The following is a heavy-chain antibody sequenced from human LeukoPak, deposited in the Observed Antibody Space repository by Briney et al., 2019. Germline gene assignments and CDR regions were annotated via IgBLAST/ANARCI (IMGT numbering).Heavy chain of an antibody. V-gene: IGHV1-69*04. CDR1: GGAFSSYA. CDR3: AREGYGDGWSRLRYHYHGTDV. J-gene: IGHJ6*02. D-gene: IGHD6-19*01. CDR2: IIPSVDIA. Sequence: SVKVSCKASGGAFSSYAISWVRQAPGAGLEWIGRIIPSVDIANYAQQFQDRVTITADKFTRTAYMELSSLRFDDTAIYYCAREGYGDGWSRLRYHYHGTDVWGQGTRVIVSS.